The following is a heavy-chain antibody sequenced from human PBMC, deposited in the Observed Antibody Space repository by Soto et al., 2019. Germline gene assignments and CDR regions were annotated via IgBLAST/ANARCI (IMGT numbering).Heavy chain of an antibody. CDR2: INAGNGNT. CDR3: ARDLVTTTPGTTSWFDP. J-gene: IGHJ5*02. D-gene: IGHD1-7*01. Sequence: GASVKVSCKASGYTFTSYAMHWVRQAPGQRLEWMGWINAGNGNTKYSQKFQGRVTITRDTSASTAYMELSSLRSEDTAVYYCARDLVTTTPGTTSWFDPWGQGTLVTAPQ. CDR1: GYTFTSYA. V-gene: IGHV1-3*01.